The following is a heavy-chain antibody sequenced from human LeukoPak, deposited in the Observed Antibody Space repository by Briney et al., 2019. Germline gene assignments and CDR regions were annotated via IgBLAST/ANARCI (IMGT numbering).Heavy chain of an antibody. J-gene: IGHJ6*03. CDR1: GGSISSYY. CDR2: IYYSGTT. CDR3: ARDPPGYCSSTSCRKSLNYYYYYMDV. V-gene: IGHV4-59*12. D-gene: IGHD2-2*03. Sequence: PSETLSLTCTVSGGSISSYYWSWIRQPPGKGLEWIGYIYYSGTTNYNPSLKSRVTISVDRSKNQFSLKLSSVTAADTAVYYCARDPPGYCSSTSCRKSLNYYYYYMDVWGKGTTVTVSS.